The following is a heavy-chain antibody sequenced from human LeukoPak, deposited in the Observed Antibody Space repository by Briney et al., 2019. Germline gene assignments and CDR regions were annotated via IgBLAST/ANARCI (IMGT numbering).Heavy chain of an antibody. CDR1: GGPITTYY. D-gene: IGHD3-10*01. V-gene: IGHV4-4*07. CDR2: ISGSGVI. CDR3: ARDSGTTGEVKFDP. J-gene: IGHJ5*02. Sequence: SETLSLTCNVSGGPITTYYLSWIRQSAGMGLEWIGRISGSGVITYNPSLKSRVILSLDTSNNHFSLKLISVTAADTAVYYCARDSGTTGEVKFDPWGQGMLVTVSS.